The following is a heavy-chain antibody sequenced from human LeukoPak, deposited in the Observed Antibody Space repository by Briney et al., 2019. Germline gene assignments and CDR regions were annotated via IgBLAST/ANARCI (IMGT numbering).Heavy chain of an antibody. CDR2: ISSSCSTI. J-gene: IGHJ6*02. V-gene: IGHV3-11*01. CDR3: ARAYCSGGSCYYNYYYYGIDV. CDR1: GFTFSDYY. D-gene: IGHD2-15*01. Sequence: GGSLRLSCAASGFTFSDYYMSWIRQAPGKGLEWVSYISSSCSTIYYADSVKGRFTISRDNAKNSLYLQMNSLRAEDTAVYYCARAYCSGGSCYYNYYYYGIDVWGQGTTVTVSS.